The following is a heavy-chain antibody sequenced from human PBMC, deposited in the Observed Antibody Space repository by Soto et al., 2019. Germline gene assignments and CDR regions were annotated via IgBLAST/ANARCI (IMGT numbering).Heavy chain of an antibody. V-gene: IGHV1-3*05. CDR1: GYTFTSYA. CDR2: INAGNGNT. CDR3: ARDPSYYGMDV. Sequence: QVQLVQSGAEEKKPGASVKVSCKASGYTFTSYAMHWLRQAPAQRLEWMGWINAGNGNTKYSQKFQGRVTITRDTSASTAYMELSSLSSDDTAGYYCARDPSYYGMDVCGQGTTVTVSS. J-gene: IGHJ6*02.